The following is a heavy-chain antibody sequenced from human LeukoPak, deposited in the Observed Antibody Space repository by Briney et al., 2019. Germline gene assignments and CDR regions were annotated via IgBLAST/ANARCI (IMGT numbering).Heavy chain of an antibody. CDR1: GGSISSYY. Sequence: SETLSLTCTVSGGSISSYYWSWLRQPPGKGLEWIGYIYYSGSTNYNPSLKSRVTISVDTSKNQFSLKLSSVTAADTAVYYCAGGWDDSSSPPPNWFDPWGQGTLVTVSS. D-gene: IGHD6-6*01. V-gene: IGHV4-59*08. CDR2: IYYSGST. CDR3: AGGWDDSSSPPPNWFDP. J-gene: IGHJ5*02.